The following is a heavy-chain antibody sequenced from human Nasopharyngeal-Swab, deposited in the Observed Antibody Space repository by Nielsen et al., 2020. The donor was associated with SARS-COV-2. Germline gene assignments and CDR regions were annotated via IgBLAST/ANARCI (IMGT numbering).Heavy chain of an antibody. CDR2: IYPGDSNT. Sequence: GESLKIPCKGSGYSFTTYWIGWVRQMPGKGLEWMGIIYPGDSNTRYSPSFQGPVTISVDKYSSTAYLQWSSLKASDTAIYYCARPMRPMGHYYFGMDVWGQGTTVTVSS. D-gene: IGHD1-26*01. J-gene: IGHJ6*02. CDR3: ARPMRPMGHYYFGMDV. V-gene: IGHV5-51*01. CDR1: GYSFTTYW.